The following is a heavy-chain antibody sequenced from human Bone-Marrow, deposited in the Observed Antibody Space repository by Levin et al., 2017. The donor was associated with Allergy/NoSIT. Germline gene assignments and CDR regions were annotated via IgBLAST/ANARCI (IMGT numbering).Heavy chain of an antibody. CDR3: HSGSGGDAFDI. CDR2: ISSSSSTI. D-gene: IGHD3-10*01. CDR1: GFTFSSYS. V-gene: IGHV3-48*01. Sequence: GGSLRLSCAASGFTFSSYSMNWVRQAPGKGLEWVSYISSSSSTIYYADSVKGRFTISRDNAKNSLYLQMNSLRAEDTAVYYCHSGSGGDAFDIWGQGTMVTVSS. J-gene: IGHJ3*02.